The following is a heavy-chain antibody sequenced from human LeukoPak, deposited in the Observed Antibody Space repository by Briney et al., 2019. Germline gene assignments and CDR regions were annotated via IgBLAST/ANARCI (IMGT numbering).Heavy chain of an antibody. Sequence: GESLKISCKGSGYSFTSYWIGWVRQMPGKGLGWMGIIYPGDSDTTYSPTFQGQVTISADKSISTAYLQWSSLKASDTAMYYCARAPRYCSGGTCPFDYWGQGTLVTVSS. CDR1: GYSFTSYW. CDR3: ARAPRYCSGGTCPFDY. V-gene: IGHV5-51*01. J-gene: IGHJ4*02. CDR2: IYPGDSDT. D-gene: IGHD2-15*01.